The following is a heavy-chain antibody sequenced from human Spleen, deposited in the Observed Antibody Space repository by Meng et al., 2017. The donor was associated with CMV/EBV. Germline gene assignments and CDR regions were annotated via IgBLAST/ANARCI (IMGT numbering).Heavy chain of an antibody. J-gene: IGHJ5*02. V-gene: IGHV1-46*01. CDR1: GYTFTSYY. CDR3: ASTTYYYDSSGTRWGWFDP. CDR2: INPSGGST. Sequence: ASVKVSCKASGYTFTSYYMHWVRQAPGQGLEWMGIINPSGGSTSYAQKFQGRVTMTRDTSTSTVYMELSSLRSEDTAVYYCASTTYYYDSSGTRWGWFDPWGQGTLVTVSS. D-gene: IGHD3-22*01.